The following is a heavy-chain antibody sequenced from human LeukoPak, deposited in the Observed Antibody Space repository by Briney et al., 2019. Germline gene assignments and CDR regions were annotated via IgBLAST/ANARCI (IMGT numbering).Heavy chain of an antibody. V-gene: IGHV1-46*01. J-gene: IGHJ5*02. D-gene: IGHD1-26*01. CDR2: ITPSGGST. CDR3: ARDNSVGDYAWWFDP. CDR1: GYTFTSYY. Sequence: GASVKVSCKASGYTFTSYYMHWVRQAPGQGLEWLGLITPSGGSTWYAQKFQGRVTMTRDMSTSTGYMELSSLRSEDTAVYYCARDNSVGDYAWWFDPWGQGTLVTVSS.